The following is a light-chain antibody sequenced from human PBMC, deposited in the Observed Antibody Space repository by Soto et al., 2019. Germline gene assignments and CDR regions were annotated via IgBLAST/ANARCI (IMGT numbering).Light chain of an antibody. V-gene: IGKV3-20*01. CDR3: QQYGSAPYT. CDR2: GES. Sequence: EIVLTQSPGTLSLSPGERATLSCRDSQRVSSSYLAGYQQKPGQAPRLLIYGESSRATGIPDRFSGSGYGTDFTLTISRLEPEDFAVFYCQQYGSAPYTFGQGTKLEI. J-gene: IGKJ2*01. CDR1: QRVSSSY.